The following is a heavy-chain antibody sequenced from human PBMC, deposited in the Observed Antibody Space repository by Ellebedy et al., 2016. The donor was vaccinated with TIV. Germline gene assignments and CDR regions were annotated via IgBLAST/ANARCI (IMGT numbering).Heavy chain of an antibody. V-gene: IGHV3-53*01. Sequence: GESLKISCAVSVFTVRSNYMSWVRQAPGKGLEWVSSINSGGTTYYADSVKGRFTISRDNSKNTLYLQMNSLRAEDTAVYYCAKDHDFWSGYWSWGFDYWGQGTLVTVSS. CDR1: VFTVRSNY. D-gene: IGHD3-3*01. CDR2: INSGGTT. CDR3: AKDHDFWSGYWSWGFDY. J-gene: IGHJ4*02.